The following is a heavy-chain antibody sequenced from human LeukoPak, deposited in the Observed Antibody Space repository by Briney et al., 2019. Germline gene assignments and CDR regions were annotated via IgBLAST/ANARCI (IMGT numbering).Heavy chain of an antibody. J-gene: IGHJ4*02. CDR1: GFTFRNYV. CDR3: ARRGDGGRSFDY. V-gene: IGHV3-30*14. CDR2: TSSDLNVK. D-gene: IGHD4-23*01. Sequence: QTGGSLRLSCAASGFTFRNYVIHWVRQAPGKGLEWVAVTSSDLNVKLYADSVKGRFTISRDNSKNTLYLQVNSLRAEDTAVYYCARRGDGGRSFDYWGQGALVTVSS.